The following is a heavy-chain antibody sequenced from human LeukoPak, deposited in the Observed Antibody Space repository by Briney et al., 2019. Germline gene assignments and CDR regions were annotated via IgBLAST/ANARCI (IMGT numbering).Heavy chain of an antibody. CDR2: FHYSGNT. Sequence: SETLSLTCTVSGGSIITGSWSWGWIRQSPGKGLEWIGTFHYSGNTYYNLSLKSRVTISVDTSKNQFSLNLRSVTAADTAVYFCVRLPTGYPNWFDVWGQGTLVTVSS. V-gene: IGHV4-39*01. D-gene: IGHD3-9*01. CDR3: VRLPTGYPNWFDV. J-gene: IGHJ5*02. CDR1: GGSIITGSWS.